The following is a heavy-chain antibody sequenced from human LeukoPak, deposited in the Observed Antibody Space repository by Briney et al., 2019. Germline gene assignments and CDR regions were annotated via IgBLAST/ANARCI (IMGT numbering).Heavy chain of an antibody. Sequence: GGSLRLSCAASGFTVSSNYMSWVRQAPGKGLEWVSVIYSGGNTYYADSVKGRFSISRDNSKNTLYLQMNSLRADDTAVYYCARMLGYDSGLRYFDLWGRGTLVTVSS. CDR2: IYSGGNT. CDR3: ARMLGYDSGLRYFDL. J-gene: IGHJ2*01. D-gene: IGHD5-12*01. V-gene: IGHV3-66*01. CDR1: GFTVSSNY.